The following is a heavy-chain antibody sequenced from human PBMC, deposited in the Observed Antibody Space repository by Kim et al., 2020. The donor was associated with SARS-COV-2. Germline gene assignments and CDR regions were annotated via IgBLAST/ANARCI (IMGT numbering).Heavy chain of an antibody. D-gene: IGHD3-10*01. Sequence: GGSLRLSCVASGFTFSTYGVNWVRQAPGKRPEWVSTITGSGSNTYYADSVKGRFTISRDNSKNSLYLQMNSLRAEDTAVYYCVTDTSGTSYKGRYWGQRTLVTVSS. CDR3: VTDTSGTSYKGRY. CDR2: ITGSGSNT. J-gene: IGHJ4*02. V-gene: IGHV3-23*01. CDR1: GFTFSTYG.